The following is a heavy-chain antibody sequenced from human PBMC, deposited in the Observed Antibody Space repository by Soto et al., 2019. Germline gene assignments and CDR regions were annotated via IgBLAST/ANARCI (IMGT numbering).Heavy chain of an antibody. J-gene: IGHJ5*02. D-gene: IGHD2-2*01. V-gene: IGHV1-69*12. CDR1: GGTFSSYA. CDR3: ARAGGEADIVLVPAAMRRGLFDP. CDR2: IIPIFGTA. Sequence: QVQLVQSGAEVKKPGSSVKVSCKASGGTFSSYAISWVRQAPGQGLEWMGGIIPIFGTANYAQKFQGRVTITADESTSTAYMELSSLRSEDTAVYYCARAGGEADIVLVPAAMRRGLFDPWGQGTLVTVSS.